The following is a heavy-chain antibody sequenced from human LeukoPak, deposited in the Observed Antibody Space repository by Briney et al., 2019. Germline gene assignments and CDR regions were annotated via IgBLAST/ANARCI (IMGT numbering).Heavy chain of an antibody. CDR3: ARVRIAAAYDAFDI. V-gene: IGHV4-61*02. Sequence: SETLSLTCTVAGVSISSGSYYWSWIRQPAGKGWEWIVRIYTSGSTNYNPSLKSRVTISVDTSKNQFSLKLSSVTAADTAVYYCARVRIAAAYDAFDIWGQGTMVTVSS. D-gene: IGHD6-13*01. CDR1: GVSISSGSYY. J-gene: IGHJ3*02. CDR2: IYTSGST.